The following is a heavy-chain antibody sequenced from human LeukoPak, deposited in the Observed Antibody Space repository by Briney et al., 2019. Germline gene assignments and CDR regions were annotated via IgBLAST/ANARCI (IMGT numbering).Heavy chain of an antibody. D-gene: IGHD3-3*01. CDR2: INPSGGST. Sequence: ASVKVSCKASGYTFTSYYMHWVRQAPGQGLEWMGIINPSGGSTSYPQKFQGRVTMTRDMSTSTVYMELSSLRSEDTAVYYCARAFVLRFLESYYFDYWGQGTLVTVSS. CDR3: ARAFVLRFLESYYFDY. CDR1: GYTFTSYY. V-gene: IGHV1-46*01. J-gene: IGHJ4*02.